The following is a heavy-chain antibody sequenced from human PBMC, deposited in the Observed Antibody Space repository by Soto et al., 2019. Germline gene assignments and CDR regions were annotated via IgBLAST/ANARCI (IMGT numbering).Heavy chain of an antibody. CDR2: ISGSDDST. CDR3: AKRSSSSTFAY. J-gene: IGHJ4*02. D-gene: IGHD6-6*01. CDR1: GFTFSSYA. Sequence: EVQLLESGGGLVQPGESLRLSCAASGFTFSSYAMSWVRQAPGKGLEWVRVISGSDDSTYYADSVKGRFTISRDNSKNTLYLQMNSLRAEDTAVYYCAKRSSSSTFAYWGQGTLVTVSS. V-gene: IGHV3-23*01.